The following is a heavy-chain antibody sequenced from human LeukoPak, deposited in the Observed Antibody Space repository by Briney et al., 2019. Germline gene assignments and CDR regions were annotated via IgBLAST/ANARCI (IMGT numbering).Heavy chain of an antibody. CDR2: IIPIFGTA. CDR1: GGTFSSYA. CDR3: AQLDRSSTSCYPY. D-gene: IGHD2-2*01. Sequence: ASVKVSCKASGGTFSSYAISWVRQAPGQGLEWMGGIIPIFGTANYAQKFQGRVTITAGESTSTAYMELSSLRSEDTAVYYCAQLDRSSTSCYPYWGQGTLVTVSS. V-gene: IGHV1-69*01. J-gene: IGHJ4*02.